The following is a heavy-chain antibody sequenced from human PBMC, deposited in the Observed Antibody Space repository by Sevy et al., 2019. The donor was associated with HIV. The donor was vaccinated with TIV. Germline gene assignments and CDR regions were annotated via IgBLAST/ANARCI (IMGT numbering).Heavy chain of an antibody. CDR1: GFTVSSNY. CDR2: IYSGGST. J-gene: IGHJ3*02. Sequence: GESLKISCAASGFTVSSNYMSWVRQAPGKGLEWVSVIYSGGSTYYANSVKGRFTISRDNSENTLYLQMNSLRAEDTAVYYCARGMATTKDAFDIWGQGTMVTVSS. V-gene: IGHV3-53*01. D-gene: IGHD1-1*01. CDR3: ARGMATTKDAFDI.